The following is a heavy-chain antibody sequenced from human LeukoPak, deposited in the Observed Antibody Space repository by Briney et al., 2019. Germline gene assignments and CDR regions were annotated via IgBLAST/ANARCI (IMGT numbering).Heavy chain of an antibody. CDR3: ARVFPYCSSTSCYIVKDKYYFDY. CDR2: IKRDGSEK. CDR1: GFTFSSYW. Sequence: GGSLRLSCAASGFTFSSYWMSWVRQAPGKGLEWVANIKRDGSEKYYVDSVKGRFTISRDNAKNSLYLQMNSLRAEDTAVYYCARVFPYCSSTSCYIVKDKYYFDYWGQGTLVTVSS. V-gene: IGHV3-7*01. D-gene: IGHD2-2*02. J-gene: IGHJ4*02.